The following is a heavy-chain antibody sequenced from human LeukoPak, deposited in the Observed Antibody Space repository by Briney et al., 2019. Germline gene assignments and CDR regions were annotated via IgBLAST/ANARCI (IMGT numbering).Heavy chain of an antibody. CDR2: ISSSRSNI. D-gene: IGHD2-21*01. V-gene: IGHV3-21*01. J-gene: IGHJ6*03. CDR3: ARGCGGDCYYYTDV. Sequence: PGGSLRLSCAASGFTFSRYSMNWLRRAPGKGMEWVSSISSSRSNIYSADSVKGRFSISRDNAKNSLYLQMNSLRAEDTAVYYCARGCGGDCYYYTDVWGKGTTVIVSS. CDR1: GFTFSRYS.